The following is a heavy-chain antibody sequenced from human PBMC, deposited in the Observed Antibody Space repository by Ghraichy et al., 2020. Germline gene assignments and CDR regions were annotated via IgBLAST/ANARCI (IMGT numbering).Heavy chain of an antibody. CDR3: ARGGTSSKWLDP. CDR1: GGSINGYY. Sequence: SETLSLTCTVSGGSINGYYWSWTRQPPGKGLEWIAYTHTTESANYNPSLKSRVTISVDTSKNQFSLRLTSVTAADTAVYYCARGGTSSKWLDPWGQGTLVTVSS. D-gene: IGHD2-2*01. J-gene: IGHJ5*02. CDR2: THTTESA. V-gene: IGHV4-4*09.